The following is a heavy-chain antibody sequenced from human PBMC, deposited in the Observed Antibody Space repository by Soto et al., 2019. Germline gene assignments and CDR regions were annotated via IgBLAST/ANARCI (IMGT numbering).Heavy chain of an antibody. CDR1: GGSISSSNW. CDR3: ATTHYYGSGSFWFDP. CDR2: IYHSGST. V-gene: IGHV4-4*02. D-gene: IGHD3-10*01. Sequence: QVQLQESGPGLVKPSGTLSLTCAVSGGSISSSNWWSWVRQSPGMGLEWIGEIYHSGSTNYNPSLKSRGTISVDKSKNQFSLNLNSVTAADTAVYYCATTHYYGSGSFWFDPWGQGTLVTVSS. J-gene: IGHJ5*02.